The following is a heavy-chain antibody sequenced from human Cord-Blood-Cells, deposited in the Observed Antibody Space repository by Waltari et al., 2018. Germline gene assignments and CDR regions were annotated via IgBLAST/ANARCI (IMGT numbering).Heavy chain of an antibody. J-gene: IGHJ3*02. CDR3: AKKETGAFDI. CDR2: IRYDGSNK. CDR1: GFTFSSYG. Sequence: QVQLVESGGGVVQPGGSLRLSCAASGFTFSSYGMHWVRQAPGKGLEWVAFIRYDGSNKYYADSVKGRFTISRDNSKNTLYLQMNSLRAEDTAVYYCAKKETGAFDIWGQGTMVTVSS. V-gene: IGHV3-30*02. D-gene: IGHD3-10*01.